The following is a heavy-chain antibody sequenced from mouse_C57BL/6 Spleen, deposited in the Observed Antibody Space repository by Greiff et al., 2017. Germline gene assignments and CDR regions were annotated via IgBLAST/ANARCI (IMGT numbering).Heavy chain of an antibody. V-gene: IGHV3-6*01. CDR2: ISYDGSN. CDR3: AIVDYGYAMDY. Sequence: EVQLQQSGPGLVKPSQSLSLTCSVTGYSITSGYYWNWIRQFPGNKLEWMGYISYDGSNNYNPSIKNRISITRDTSKNQFFLKLNSVTTEDTATYYCAIVDYGYAMDYWGKGTSVTVSS. D-gene: IGHD2-4*01. J-gene: IGHJ4*01. CDR1: GYSITSGYY.